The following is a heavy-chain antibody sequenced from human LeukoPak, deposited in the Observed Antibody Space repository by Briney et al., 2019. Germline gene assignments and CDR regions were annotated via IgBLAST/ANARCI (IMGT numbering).Heavy chain of an antibody. CDR2: IFTSGTT. Sequence: SETLSLTCDVFGGSISSGRYYWSWIRQPAGKGLEWIGRIFTSGTTDYNPSLKSRVTITMDTSENEFSLKLSSVTAADTAVYYCARGDGYNFSDYWGQGTLVTVSS. J-gene: IGHJ4*02. V-gene: IGHV4-61*02. CDR1: GGSISSGRYY. CDR3: ARGDGYNFSDY. D-gene: IGHD5-24*01.